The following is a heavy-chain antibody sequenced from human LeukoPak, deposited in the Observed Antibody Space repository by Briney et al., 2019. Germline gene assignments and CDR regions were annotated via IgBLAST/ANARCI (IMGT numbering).Heavy chain of an antibody. V-gene: IGHV1-69*04. CDR3: ARGLESTSDAFDI. J-gene: IGHJ3*02. CDR1: GGTFSSYA. Sequence: SVKVSCKASGGTFSSYAISWVRQAPGQGLEWMGRIIPILGIANYAQKFQGRVTITADKSTSTAYMELSSLRSEDTAVYYCARGLESTSDAFDIWGQGTMVTVSS. CDR2: IIPILGIA.